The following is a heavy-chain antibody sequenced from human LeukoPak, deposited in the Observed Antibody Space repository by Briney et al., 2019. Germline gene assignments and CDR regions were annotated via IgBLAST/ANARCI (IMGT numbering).Heavy chain of an antibody. V-gene: IGHV4-34*01. Sequence: SETLSLTCAVYGGSFSGYYWSWIRQPPGKGLEWIGEINHSGSTNYNPSLKSRVTISVDTSKNQFSLKLSSVTAADTAVYYCARVPGYNTPTPTHWGQGTLVTVSS. D-gene: IGHD1-20*01. CDR2: INHSGST. CDR3: ARVPGYNTPTPTH. J-gene: IGHJ4*02. CDR1: GGSFSGYY.